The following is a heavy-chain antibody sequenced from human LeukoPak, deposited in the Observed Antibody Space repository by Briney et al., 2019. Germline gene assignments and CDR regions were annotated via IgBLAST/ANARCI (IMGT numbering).Heavy chain of an antibody. Sequence: GGSLRLSCAVSGFTFSNYWMSWVRQAPGEGLEWVANINENGGEKYYVDSVEGRFTISRDNAKSSLYLQMNTLRAEDTAVYYCARDPDPGTTDYWGQGTLVTVSS. CDR1: GFTFSNYW. V-gene: IGHV3-7*01. CDR2: INENGGEK. D-gene: IGHD1-7*01. J-gene: IGHJ4*02. CDR3: ARDPDPGTTDY.